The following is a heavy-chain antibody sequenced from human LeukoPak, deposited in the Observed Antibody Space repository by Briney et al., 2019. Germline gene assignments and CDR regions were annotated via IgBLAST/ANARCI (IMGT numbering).Heavy chain of an antibody. Sequence: GSLRLSCAASGFTFDDYGMSWIRQPPGKGLEWIGSIYHSGSTYYNPPLKSRVTISVDTSKNQFSLKLSSVTAADTAVYYCARDLSWSGYDSFDYWGQGTLVTVSS. J-gene: IGHJ4*02. D-gene: IGHD5-12*01. CDR2: IYHSGST. CDR3: ARDLSWSGYDSFDY. CDR1: GFTFDDYG. V-gene: IGHV4-38-2*02.